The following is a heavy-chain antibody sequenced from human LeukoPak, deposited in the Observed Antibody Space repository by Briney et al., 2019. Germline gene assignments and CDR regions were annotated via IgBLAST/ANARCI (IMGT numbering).Heavy chain of an antibody. Sequence: ASVKVSCKASGYTFTSYAMHWVRQAPGQRLEWIGWINAGNGNTKYSQKFQGRVTITRDTSASTAYMELSSLRSEDTAVYYCARAPCSSTSCPLRFDYWGQGTLVTVSS. J-gene: IGHJ4*02. V-gene: IGHV1-3*01. CDR3: ARAPCSSTSCPLRFDY. CDR2: INAGNGNT. CDR1: GYTFTSYA. D-gene: IGHD2-2*01.